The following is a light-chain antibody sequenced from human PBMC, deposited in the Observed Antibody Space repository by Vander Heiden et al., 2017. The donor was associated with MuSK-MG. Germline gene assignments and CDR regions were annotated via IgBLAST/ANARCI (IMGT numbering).Light chain of an antibody. CDR3: AAWDDSLSGPV. CDR2: RNN. V-gene: IGLV1-47*01. J-gene: IGLJ2*01. CDR1: SSNIGTNY. Sequence: QSILTQPPSASGTPGQRVTISGSGSSSNIGTNYVYWYQQLPGTAPQLLIYRNNQRPSRVPDRFSGSESGNSASLAISGLRSEDEADYYCAAWDDSLSGPVFGGGTKLTVL.